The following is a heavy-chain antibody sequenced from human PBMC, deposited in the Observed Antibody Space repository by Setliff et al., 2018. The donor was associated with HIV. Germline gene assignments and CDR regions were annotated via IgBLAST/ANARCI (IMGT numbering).Heavy chain of an antibody. V-gene: IGHV3-30*04. CDR1: GSSFSSYA. Sequence: GGSLRLSCAASGSSFSSYALHWVRQAPGKGLEWVAVLSYDVSNKYYADSVKGRFTISRDNSKNTLYLQMNSLRAEDTAVYYCARDDVPRDFDIWGQGTMVTVSS. J-gene: IGHJ3*02. CDR2: LSYDVSNK. CDR3: ARDDVPRDFDI.